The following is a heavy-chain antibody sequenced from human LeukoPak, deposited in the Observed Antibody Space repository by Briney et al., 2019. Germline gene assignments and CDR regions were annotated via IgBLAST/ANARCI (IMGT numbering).Heavy chain of an antibody. J-gene: IGHJ4*02. CDR3: VKIDGSGSYYPPDY. D-gene: IGHD3-10*01. CDR2: ISFDGSNK. CDR1: GFTFSTYG. V-gene: IGHV3-30*18. Sequence: GPSLRLSCAASGFTFSTYGVYWVRQAPGKGLEWVAVISFDGSNKYYVDSVKGRFTISRDNSQNTLYLQMNSLRTEDTAVYYCVKIDGSGSYYPPDYWGQGTLVTVSS.